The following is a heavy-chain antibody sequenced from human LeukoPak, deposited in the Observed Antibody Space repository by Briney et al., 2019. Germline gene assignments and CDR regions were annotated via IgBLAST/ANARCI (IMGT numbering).Heavy chain of an antibody. CDR3: ARASRDGYNQNFDH. Sequence: GESLKISCKGLGYSFSSYWNAWVRQRPGKGLEWMGIIYPGGSETRYDPSFQGQVTISADTSTSTAYLQWSSLRASDTAMYYCARASRDGYNQNFDHWGQGTLVTVSS. D-gene: IGHD5-24*01. V-gene: IGHV5-51*01. CDR2: IYPGGSET. CDR1: GYSFSSYW. J-gene: IGHJ4*02.